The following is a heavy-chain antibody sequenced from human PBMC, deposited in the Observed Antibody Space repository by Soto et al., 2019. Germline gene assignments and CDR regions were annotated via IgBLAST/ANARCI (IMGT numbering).Heavy chain of an antibody. CDR3: ARRDRSGFSYWLDT. V-gene: IGHV4-31*03. CDR1: GGSISYGYY. D-gene: IGHD3-22*01. Sequence: PSETLSLTCTVSGGSISYGYYWTWIRQHPGKGLEWIGSISASGSTSYNPSLKSRLTVSVDKSKNQFSLNLRSVTAADTAVYYCARRDRSGFSYWLDTWGQGTLVTVSS. J-gene: IGHJ5*02. CDR2: ISASGST.